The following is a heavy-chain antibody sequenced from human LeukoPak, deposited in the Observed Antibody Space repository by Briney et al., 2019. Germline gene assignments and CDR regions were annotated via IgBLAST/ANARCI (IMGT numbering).Heavy chain of an antibody. CDR3: ARGDWNYFPIDY. J-gene: IGHJ4*02. CDR1: GYTFTSYD. D-gene: IGHD1-7*01. Sequence: ASVKVSCKASGYTFTSYDINWVRQATGQGLEWMGWMNPNSGNTGYAQKFQGRVTMTRNTSISTAYMELSSLRSEDTAVYYCARGDWNYFPIDYWGQGTLVTVSS. CDR2: MNPNSGNT. V-gene: IGHV1-8*01.